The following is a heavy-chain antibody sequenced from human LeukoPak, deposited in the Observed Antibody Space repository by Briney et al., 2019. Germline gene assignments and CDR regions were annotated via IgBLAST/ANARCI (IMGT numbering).Heavy chain of an antibody. CDR3: ARSCNYAIDY. J-gene: IGHJ4*02. D-gene: IGHD2/OR15-2a*01. Sequence: SQTLSLTCAISGDSVSTNRVTWNWIRQSPSRGLEWLGKTYYRSKWYNDYAISLRSRITINPDTSKNQFSLQLSSVTPEDTAVYYCARSCNYAIDYWGQGTLVTVSS. V-gene: IGHV6-1*01. CDR2: TYYRSKWYN. CDR1: GDSVSTNRVT.